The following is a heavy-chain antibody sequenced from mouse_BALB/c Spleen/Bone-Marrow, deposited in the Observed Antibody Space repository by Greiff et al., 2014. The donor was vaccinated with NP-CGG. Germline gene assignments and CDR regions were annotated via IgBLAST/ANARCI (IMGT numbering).Heavy chain of an antibody. V-gene: IGHV1-54*01. CDR1: GYAFTYYL. CDR2: INPGTGGT. CDR3: ARRPWFAY. J-gene: IGHJ3*01. Sequence: QVQLQQSGAEQVRPGTSVEVSCKAAGYAFTYYLIDWIKQRPGQRPGQGLEWIGVINPGTGGTNYNEKFKGRATLTADNSSSTAYMQLSSLTSDDSAVYFCARRPWFAYWGQGTLVTVSA.